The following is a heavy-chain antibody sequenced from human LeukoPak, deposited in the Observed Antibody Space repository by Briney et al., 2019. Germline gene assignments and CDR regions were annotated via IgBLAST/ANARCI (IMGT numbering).Heavy chain of an antibody. CDR1: GYSISSGYY. CDR2: IYHSGST. V-gene: IGHV4-38-2*02. D-gene: IGHD6-13*01. CDR3: ARDLDREQQLVYYFDY. J-gene: IGHJ4*02. Sequence: SETLSLACTVSGYSISSGYYWGWIRQPPGKGLEWIGSIYHSGSTYYNPSLKSRVTIPVDTSKNLFSLKLSSVTAADTAVYYCARDLDREQQLVYYFDYWGQGTLVTVSS.